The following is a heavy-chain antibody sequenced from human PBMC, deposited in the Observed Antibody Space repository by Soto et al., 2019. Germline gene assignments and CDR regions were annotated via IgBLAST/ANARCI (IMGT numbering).Heavy chain of an antibody. CDR3: VIAAYCSGATCYSDYNWFDP. CDR1: GYTLSEVS. CDR2: FDPENDEA. Sequence: ASVKVSCKVSGYTLSEVSIHWVRQTPGKGLEWMGGFDPENDEASYAQKFQGRVTLTEDTSTDTAYLELSSLRSEDTAIYYCVIAAYCSGATCYSDYNWFDPWGQGTLVTVSS. V-gene: IGHV1-24*01. J-gene: IGHJ5*02. D-gene: IGHD2-15*01.